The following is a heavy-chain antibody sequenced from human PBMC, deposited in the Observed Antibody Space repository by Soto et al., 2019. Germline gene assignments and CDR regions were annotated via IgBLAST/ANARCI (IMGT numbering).Heavy chain of an antibody. J-gene: IGHJ3*02. CDR2: IKQDGSEK. CDR3: ARERPASSSAFDI. CDR1: GFTFSSYW. D-gene: IGHD3-16*02. V-gene: IGHV3-7*01. Sequence: PGGSLRLSCAASGFTFSSYWMSWVRQAPGKGLEWVANIKQDGSEKYYVDSVKGRFTISRDNAKSALFLQMNSLRAEDTALYYCARERPASSSAFDIWGQGTVVTVSS.